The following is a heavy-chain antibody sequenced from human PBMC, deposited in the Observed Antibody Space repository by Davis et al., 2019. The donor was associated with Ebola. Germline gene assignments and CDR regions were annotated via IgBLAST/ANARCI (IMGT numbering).Heavy chain of an antibody. CDR1: GYSFTSYW. Sequence: GESLKISCKGSGYSFTSYWISWVRQMPGKGLEWMGRIDPSGSYTNYSPSFQGHVTISADKSISTAYLQWSSLKASDTAMYYCATGDIVVVPAAPYYYYYYMDVWGKGTTVTVSS. V-gene: IGHV5-10-1*01. CDR3: ATGDIVVVPAAPYYYYYYMDV. J-gene: IGHJ6*03. CDR2: IDPSGSYT. D-gene: IGHD2-2*01.